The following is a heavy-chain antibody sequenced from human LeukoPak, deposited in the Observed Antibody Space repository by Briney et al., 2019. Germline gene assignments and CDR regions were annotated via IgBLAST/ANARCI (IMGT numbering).Heavy chain of an antibody. CDR1: GFTFSNAW. J-gene: IGHJ4*02. CDR2: IKSKTDGGTT. CDR3: TTAYEQRLAHYYDY. V-gene: IGHV3-15*01. Sequence: GGSLRLSCAASGFTFSNAWMSWVRQAPGKGLEWVGRIKSKTDGGTTDYAAPVKGRFTISRDDSKNTLYLQMNSLKTEDTAVYYCTTAYEQRLAHYYDYWGQGTLVTVSS. D-gene: IGHD6-19*01.